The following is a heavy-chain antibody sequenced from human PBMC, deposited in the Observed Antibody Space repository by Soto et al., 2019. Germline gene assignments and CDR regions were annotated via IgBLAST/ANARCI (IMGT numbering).Heavy chain of an antibody. CDR1: GFTFSSYS. V-gene: IGHV3-21*01. CDR2: ISSSSSYI. D-gene: IGHD5-12*01. J-gene: IGHJ4*02. CDR3: ARDYSGYVAGNQYYFDY. Sequence: GGSLRLSCAASGFTFSSYSMNWVRQAPGKGLEWVSSISSSSSYIYYADSVKGRFTISRDNAKNSLYLQMNSLRAEDTAVYYCARDYSGYVAGNQYYFDYWGQGTLVTVSS.